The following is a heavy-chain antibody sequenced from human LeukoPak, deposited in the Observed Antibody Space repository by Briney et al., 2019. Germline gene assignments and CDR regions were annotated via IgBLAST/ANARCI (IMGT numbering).Heavy chain of an antibody. D-gene: IGHD3-10*01. CDR3: ARAAITMVRGVIPSFDY. J-gene: IGHJ4*02. Sequence: HPGGSLRLSCAASGFTFSSYEMNWVRQAPGKGLEWVSYISSSGSTIYYADSVKGRFTISRDNAKNSLYLQMNSLRAEDTAVYYCARAAITMVRGVIPSFDYWGQGTLVTVSS. V-gene: IGHV3-48*03. CDR2: ISSSGSTI. CDR1: GFTFSSYE.